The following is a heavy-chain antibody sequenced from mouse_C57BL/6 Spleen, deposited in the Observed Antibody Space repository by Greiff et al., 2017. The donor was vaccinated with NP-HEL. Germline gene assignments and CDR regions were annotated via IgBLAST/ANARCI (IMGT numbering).Heavy chain of an antibody. V-gene: IGHV5-12*01. CDR3: ARGVIRNWYFDV. CDR1: GFTFSDYY. CDR2: ISNGGGST. J-gene: IGHJ1*03. D-gene: IGHD1-1*01. Sequence: EVQLVESGGGLVQPGGSLKLSCAASGFTFSDYYMYWVRQTPEKRLEWVAYISNGGGSTYYPDTVKGRFPISRDNAKNTLYLQMSRLKSEDTAMYYCARGVIRNWYFDVWGTGTTVTVSS.